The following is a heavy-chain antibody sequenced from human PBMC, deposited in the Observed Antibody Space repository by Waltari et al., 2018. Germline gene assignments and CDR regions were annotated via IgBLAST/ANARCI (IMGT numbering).Heavy chain of an antibody. CDR3: ARSIAVVGRVGFEI. CDR2: IDPSGGRT. J-gene: IGHJ3*02. Sequence: QVQLVQSGAEVKKPGASVKVSCTASGGTFSHYFLHWVRQAPGQGLEWVGVIDPSGGRTSYAQKFQGRVTMTGDTSTRNVYMDLSSLTSEDTAVYYCARSIAVVGRVGFEIWGPGTMVTVSS. V-gene: IGHV1-46*01. D-gene: IGHD6-13*01. CDR1: GGTFSHYF.